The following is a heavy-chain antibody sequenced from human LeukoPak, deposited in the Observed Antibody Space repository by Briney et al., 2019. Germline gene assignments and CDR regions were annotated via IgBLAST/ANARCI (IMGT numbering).Heavy chain of an antibody. V-gene: IGHV4-34*01. CDR2: INHSGST. Sequence: SETLSLTCAFYGGSFSGYYWSWIRQPPGKGLEWIGEINHSGSTNYNPSLKSRVTISGDTSKNQFSLKLSSVTAADTAVYYRASPTYDIWGQGILVTVSS. J-gene: IGHJ4*02. D-gene: IGHD3-9*01. CDR3: ASPTYDI. CDR1: GGSFSGYY.